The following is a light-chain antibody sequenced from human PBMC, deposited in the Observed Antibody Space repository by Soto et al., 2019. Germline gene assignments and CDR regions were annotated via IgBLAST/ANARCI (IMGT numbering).Light chain of an antibody. CDR2: EVN. CDR1: STILANYNL. J-gene: IGLJ1*01. CDR3: CSYAGNSTFV. Sequence: QSALTQPASVSGSPGQSITISCTGTSTILANYNLVSWYQQYPGKAPKLIIYEVNKRPSGFSNRFSGAKSGNTASLTISGLQAEDEADYYCCSYAGNSTFVFGTGTKVTVL. V-gene: IGLV2-23*02.